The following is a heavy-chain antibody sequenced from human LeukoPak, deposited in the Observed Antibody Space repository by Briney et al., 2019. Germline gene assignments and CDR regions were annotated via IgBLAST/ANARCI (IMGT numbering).Heavy chain of an antibody. CDR3: ARYEGNYYYYGLDV. V-gene: IGHV3-73*01. Sequence: PGGSLRLSCAASGFTFSDSAVHWVRQCSGKGLXXXXXXRTKSNNYATSYAASVKGRFTISRDDSKNTAYLQMNSLKTDDTAIYYCARYEGNYYYYGLDVWGQGTTVTVSS. D-gene: IGHD3-16*01. J-gene: IGHJ6*02. CDR2: XRTKSNNYAT. CDR1: GFTFSDSA.